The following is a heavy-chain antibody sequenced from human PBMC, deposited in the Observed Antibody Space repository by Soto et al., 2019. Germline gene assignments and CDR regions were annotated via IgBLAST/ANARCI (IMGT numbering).Heavy chain of an antibody. CDR2: IKEDGSEQ. D-gene: IGHD3-9*01. V-gene: IGHV3-7*01. CDR1: GFTFNTHW. CDR3: ETDATYCHILTRAY. J-gene: IGHJ4*02. Sequence: LRLSCAASGFTFNTHWMSWVRQAPGKGLEWVANIKEDGSEQYYVDSVKGRFTISKDNAKNSLYLQMNNLRAEDKAIYYCETDATYCHILTRAYWGLVTLVAFAS.